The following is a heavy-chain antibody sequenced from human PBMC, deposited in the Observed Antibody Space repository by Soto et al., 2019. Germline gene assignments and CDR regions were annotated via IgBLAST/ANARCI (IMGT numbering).Heavy chain of an antibody. V-gene: IGHV3-73*01. CDR3: TFGVMTPADH. Sequence: EVQLVESGGGLVQPGGSLKLSCAASGFTFSGSEIHWVRQASGKGLEWVGRIRSKANSYATGYVASVKGRFTISRDDSKNTAYLQMNSLKTEDSAVYYCTFGVMTPADHWGQGTLVTVSS. J-gene: IGHJ4*02. CDR2: IRSKANSYAT. CDR1: GFTFSGSE. D-gene: IGHD4-17*01.